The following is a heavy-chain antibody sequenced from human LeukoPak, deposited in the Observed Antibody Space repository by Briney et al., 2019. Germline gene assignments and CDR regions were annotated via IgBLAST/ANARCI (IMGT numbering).Heavy chain of an antibody. Sequence: SETLSLTCTVSGGSISNYYWSWIRQPPGKGLEWIGYISDSGTTNYNPSLKSRVTTSLDTSKNQFSLQLRSVTAADTAVYYCARESKGYCSYPSCFLDYWGQGTLVTVSS. D-gene: IGHD2-2*01. J-gene: IGHJ4*02. CDR1: GGSISNYY. CDR2: ISDSGTT. V-gene: IGHV4-59*01. CDR3: ARESKGYCSYPSCFLDY.